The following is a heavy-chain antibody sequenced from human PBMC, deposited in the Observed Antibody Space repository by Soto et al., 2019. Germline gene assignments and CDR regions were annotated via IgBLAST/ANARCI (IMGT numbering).Heavy chain of an antibody. V-gene: IGHV4-39*01. CDR1: GDSISTSSYY. Sequence: QLQLQESGPGLVKSSETLSLTCSVSGDSISTSSYYWGWSRQPPGEGLEWIGSIHSNGGTQYNPSCNCRITISLDTSSNPFALRLTSETAADTAVYYCASRYGPSEFDHWGQGSLVTVSS. J-gene: IGHJ4*02. CDR3: ASRYGPSEFDH. D-gene: IGHD3-9*01. CDR2: IHSNGGT.